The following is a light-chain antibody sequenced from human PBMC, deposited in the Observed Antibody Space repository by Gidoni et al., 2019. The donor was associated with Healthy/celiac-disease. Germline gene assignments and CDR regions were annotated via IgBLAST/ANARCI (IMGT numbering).Light chain of an antibody. CDR3: QQYNSNSGT. Sequence: DIQMTQSPSTLSASVGDRVTITCRASQSISSWLAWYQQKPGKAPKLLIYKASSLESGVPSRFSGSGSGTEFTLTISSLQPDDFATYYCQQYNSNSGTFGQXTKVEIK. CDR1: QSISSW. V-gene: IGKV1-5*03. CDR2: KAS. J-gene: IGKJ1*01.